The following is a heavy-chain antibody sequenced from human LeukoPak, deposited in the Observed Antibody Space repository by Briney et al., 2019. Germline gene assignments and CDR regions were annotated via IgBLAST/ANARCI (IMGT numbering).Heavy chain of an antibody. V-gene: IGHV3-48*04. J-gene: IGHJ4*02. CDR1: GFTFSPYP. CDR2: ISGGSDTI. Sequence: GGSLRLSCAASGFTFSPYPMNWVRQAPGKGLEWVSYISGGSDTIHYADSVKGRFTISRDNAQNSLYLEMNSLRAEDTAVYYCARDLGRDRYFDSWGQGTLVTASS. D-gene: IGHD5-24*01. CDR3: ARDLGRDRYFDS.